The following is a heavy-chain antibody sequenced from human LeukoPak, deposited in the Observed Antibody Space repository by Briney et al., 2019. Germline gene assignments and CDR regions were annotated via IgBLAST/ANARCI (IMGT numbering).Heavy chain of an antibody. CDR2: IGPNGAST. V-gene: IGHV3-64D*06. Sequence: GGSLRLSCSTFGFTFSNHFMHWVRQAPGKGLEYVSSIGPNGASTLYADSVKGRFTISRDNSKNALYLQLTSLRLEDTALYYCVKDLTGTWSFDYWGQGTLVTVS. D-gene: IGHD3-9*01. CDR1: GFTFSNHF. J-gene: IGHJ4*02. CDR3: VKDLTGTWSFDY.